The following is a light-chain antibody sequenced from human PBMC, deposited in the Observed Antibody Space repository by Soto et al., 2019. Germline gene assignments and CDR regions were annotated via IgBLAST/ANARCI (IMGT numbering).Light chain of an antibody. CDR2: GAS. V-gene: IGKV3-20*01. J-gene: IGKJ1*01. CDR1: QSVSSNY. CDR3: QQYNIWPLWT. Sequence: DIVLTQSPGTLSLSPGERATLSCRASQSVSSNYLAWYQQKPGQAPRLLIYGASTRATGVPDRFSGSGSGTDFTLTISRLEPEDFAVYHCQQYNIWPLWTFGQGTKVDIK.